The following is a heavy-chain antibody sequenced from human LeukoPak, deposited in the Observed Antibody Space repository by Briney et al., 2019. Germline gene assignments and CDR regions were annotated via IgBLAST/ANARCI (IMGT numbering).Heavy chain of an antibody. D-gene: IGHD1-1*01. V-gene: IGHV3-23*01. J-gene: IGHJ4*02. Sequence: GGSLRLSCAASGFTFSSYAMSWVRQVPGKGLEWVSSISGSGGSTYYADSVKGRFTISRDNSKNTLYLQMDSLRAEDTAMFYCAKDRSTGTPYYFDYWGQGTLVTVSS. CDR2: ISGSGGST. CDR1: GFTFSSYA. CDR3: AKDRSTGTPYYFDY.